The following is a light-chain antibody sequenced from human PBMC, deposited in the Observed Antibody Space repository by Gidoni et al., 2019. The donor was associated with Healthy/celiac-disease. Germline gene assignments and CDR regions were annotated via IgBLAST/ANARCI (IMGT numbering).Light chain of an antibody. CDR2: RDS. CDR1: NIGSKN. J-gene: IGLJ2*01. Sequence: SYELTQPLSVSVALGQTARITCGGNNIGSKNVHWYQQKPGQAPVLVIYRDSNRPSGIPERFSGSNSGNTATLTISRAQAGDEADYYGQVWDSSTNVVFGGGTKLTVL. CDR3: QVWDSSTNVV. V-gene: IGLV3-9*01.